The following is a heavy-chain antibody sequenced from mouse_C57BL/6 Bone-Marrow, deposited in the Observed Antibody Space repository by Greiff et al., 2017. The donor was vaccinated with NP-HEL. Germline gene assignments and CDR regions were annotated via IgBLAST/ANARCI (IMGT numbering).Heavy chain of an antibody. CDR2: IYPGSGST. CDR1: GYTFTSYW. D-gene: IGHD1-1*01. V-gene: IGHV1-55*01. Sequence: QVQLQQPGAELVKPGASVKMSCKASGYTFTSYWITWVKQRPGQGLEWIGDIYPGSGSTNYNEKFKSKATLTVDTSSSTAYMQLSSLTSEDSAVYYCAREYYDSGSVFDYWGRGTTLTVSA. CDR3: AREYYDSGSVFDY. J-gene: IGHJ2*01.